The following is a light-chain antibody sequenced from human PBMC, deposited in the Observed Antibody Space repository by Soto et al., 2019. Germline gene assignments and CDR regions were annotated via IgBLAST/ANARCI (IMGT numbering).Light chain of an antibody. CDR3: QQYDNFLLT. CDR2: DAS. CDR1: QDISNY. J-gene: IGKJ4*01. V-gene: IGKV1-33*01. Sequence: DIQMTQSPSSLSASVGDRVTITCQASQDISNYLNWYQQKPGKAPKLLIYDASNLETGVPSRFSGSGSGTDFTFTISSLQPEDIATYYCQQYDNFLLTFGGGNKVEIK.